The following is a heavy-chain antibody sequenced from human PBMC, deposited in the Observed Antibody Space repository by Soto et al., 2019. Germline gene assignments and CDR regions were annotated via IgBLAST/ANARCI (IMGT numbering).Heavy chain of an antibody. CDR1: DESINSSSYY. CDR3: SIHPTFTMVMYALSFDI. CDR2: IYYSGST. Sequence: SKNPYLRCAVSDESINSSSYYCGGIRQPPGKGLEWIGRIYYSGSTYYNPSLKSRVTISVDTSKNQFYLKMSSVTAAETAVHYFSIHPTFTMVMYALSFDI. D-gene: IGHD3-10*01. V-gene: IGHV4-39*01. J-gene: IGHJ3*02.